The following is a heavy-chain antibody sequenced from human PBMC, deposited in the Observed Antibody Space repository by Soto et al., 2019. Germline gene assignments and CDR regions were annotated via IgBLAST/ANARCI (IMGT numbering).Heavy chain of an antibody. Sequence: SEILSLTCTVSGSSISSYYWSWIRQPPGKGLEWIGYIYYSGSTNYNPSLKSRVTISVDTSKNQFSLKLSSVTAADTAVYYCARSVFPWGQGTLVTV. CDR3: ARSVFP. CDR1: GSSISSYY. CDR2: IYYSGST. J-gene: IGHJ5*02. V-gene: IGHV4-59*12.